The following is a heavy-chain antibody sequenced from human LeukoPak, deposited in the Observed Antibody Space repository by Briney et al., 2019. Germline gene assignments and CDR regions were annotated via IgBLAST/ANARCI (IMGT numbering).Heavy chain of an antibody. V-gene: IGHV3-23*01. J-gene: IGHJ6*02. D-gene: IGHD2-2*01. CDR3: ARISSTSNYYYYYGMDV. CDR2: ISGSGGTT. CDR1: GFTFSIYA. Sequence: GGSLRLSCAASGFTFSIYAMSWVRRAPGKGLEWVSAISGSGGTTYHADSVKGRFTISRHNSKNTLYLQMNSLRAEDAAVYYCARISSTSNYYYYYGMDVWGQGTTVTVSS.